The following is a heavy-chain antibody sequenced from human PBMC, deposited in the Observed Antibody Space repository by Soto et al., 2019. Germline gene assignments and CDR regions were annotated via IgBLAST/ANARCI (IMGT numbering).Heavy chain of an antibody. Sequence: QVQLQESGPGLVKPSQTLSLTCTVSGGSISSGDYYWSWIRQPPGKGLEWIGYIYYSGSTYYNPSLKSRGTISVDTSKNQFSLKLSSVTAADTAVYYCARGGDDGDYRYWFDPCCQGTLVTVSS. CDR1: GGSISSGDYY. CDR2: IYYSGST. D-gene: IGHD4-17*01. J-gene: IGHJ5*02. V-gene: IGHV4-30-4*01. CDR3: ARGGDDGDYRYWFDP.